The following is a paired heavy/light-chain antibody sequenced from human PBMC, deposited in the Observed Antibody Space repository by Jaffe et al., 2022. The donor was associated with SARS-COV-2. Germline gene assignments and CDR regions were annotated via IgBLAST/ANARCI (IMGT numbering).Heavy chain of an antibody. J-gene: IGHJ6*03. V-gene: IGHV3-9*01. CDR2: ISWNGGSI. CDR1: GFTFDIYG. CDR3: AKDRRVRTNYYYSPDV. Sequence: EVQLVESGGDLVQPGRSLRLSCAASGFTFDIYGMHWVRQAPGKGLEWVSGISWNGGSIGYADSVKGRFTISRDNAKNSLFLQMNSLNPEDTALYYCAKDRRVRTNYYYSPDVWGKGTTVTVSS.
Light chain of an antibody. J-gene: IGKJ4*01. CDR3: QQYGSSPSLT. CDR1: QSVSSSY. V-gene: IGKV3-20*01. Sequence: EIVLTQSPGTLSLSPGERVTLSCRASQSVSSSYLAWYQQKAGQAPRLLIYDASSRATGIPDRFSGSGSGTDFTLTISRLEPEDFAVYYCQQYGSSPSLTFGGGTKVEIK. CDR2: DAS.